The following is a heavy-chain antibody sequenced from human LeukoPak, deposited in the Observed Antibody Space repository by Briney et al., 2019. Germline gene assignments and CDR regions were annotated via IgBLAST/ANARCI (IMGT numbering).Heavy chain of an antibody. CDR2: IYYSGST. CDR1: GGSISSYY. V-gene: IGHV4-59*01. J-gene: IGHJ4*02. Sequence: SETLSLTCTVSGGSISSYYWSWIRQPPGKGLEWIGYIYYSGSTNYNPSLKSRVTISVDTSKNQFSLKLSSVTAADMAVYYCARGNLDGSGSYPGWGQGTLVTVSS. D-gene: IGHD3-10*01. CDR3: ARGNLDGSGSYPG.